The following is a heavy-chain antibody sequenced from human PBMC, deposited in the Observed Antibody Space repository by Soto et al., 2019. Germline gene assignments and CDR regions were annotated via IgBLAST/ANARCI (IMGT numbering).Heavy chain of an antibody. CDR3: ASLPYYYDSSGYYGWFDP. V-gene: IGHV3-21*05. CDR1: GFTFSSYS. D-gene: IGHD3-22*01. Sequence: EVQLVESGGGLVQPGGSLRLSCAASGFTFSSYSMNWVRQAPGKGLEWVSYISSSSSYIYYADSVKGRFTISRDNAKNSLYLQMNSLRAEDTAVYYCASLPYYYDSSGYYGWFDPWGQGTLVTVSS. CDR2: ISSSSSYI. J-gene: IGHJ5*02.